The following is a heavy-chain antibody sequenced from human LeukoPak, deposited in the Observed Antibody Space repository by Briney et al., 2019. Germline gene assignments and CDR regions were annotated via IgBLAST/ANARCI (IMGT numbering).Heavy chain of an antibody. D-gene: IGHD3-3*01. V-gene: IGHV4-59*08. Sequence: PSETLSLTCTVSTVSISGYYWSWIRQPPGKGLEWIAYISDTGSKNYNPSLRSRLTISGDTSKNQFSLQVTFVTAADTAVYYCARHKRDFWSGPEFDDWGQGTLVTVSP. J-gene: IGHJ4*02. CDR1: TVSISGYY. CDR2: ISDTGSK. CDR3: ARHKRDFWSGPEFDD.